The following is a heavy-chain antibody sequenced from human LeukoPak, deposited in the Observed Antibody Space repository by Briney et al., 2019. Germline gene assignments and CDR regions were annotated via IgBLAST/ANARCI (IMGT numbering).Heavy chain of an antibody. J-gene: IGHJ6*02. Sequence: SVKVSCKTSGGIFRSYGHNWVRQAPGQGLEWMGGFIPILGTPKYAQNLQGRVTITAHESTRTGYMELSSLRYEDTAVYYCARGLYCSSSTSCYDYGMDVWGQGTTVTVSS. CDR1: GGIFRSYG. D-gene: IGHD2-2*01. V-gene: IGHV1-69*13. CDR2: FIPILGTP. CDR3: ARGLYCSSSTSCYDYGMDV.